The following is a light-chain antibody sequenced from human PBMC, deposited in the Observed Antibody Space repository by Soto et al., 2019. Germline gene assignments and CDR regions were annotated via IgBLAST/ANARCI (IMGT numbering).Light chain of an antibody. Sequence: QSALTQPPSASGSPGQSVTISCTGSSSDVGGYNYVSWYQQHPGKAPKLMLYEVSKRPSGVPDRLSGSKSGNTASLTVSGLQAEDEADYYCRSYGGSNTVVFGGGTKLTVL. V-gene: IGLV2-8*01. J-gene: IGLJ2*01. CDR3: RSYGGSNTVV. CDR1: SSDVGGYNY. CDR2: EVS.